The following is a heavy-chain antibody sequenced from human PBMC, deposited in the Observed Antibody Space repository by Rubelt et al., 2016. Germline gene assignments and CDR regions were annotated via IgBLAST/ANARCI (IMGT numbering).Heavy chain of an antibody. CDR2: IKHDGSEK. V-gene: IGHV3-7*05. Sequence: EVQLVESGGGLVQPGGSLRLSCAASGFTFSSYWMSWVRQAPGKGLEWVANIKHDGSEKYYVDSVKGRFTISRDNAKNSLSLQMISLRADDTAVYYCATDYLGYWGQGTLVTVSS. CDR1: GFTFSSYW. CDR3: ATDYLGY. J-gene: IGHJ4*02.